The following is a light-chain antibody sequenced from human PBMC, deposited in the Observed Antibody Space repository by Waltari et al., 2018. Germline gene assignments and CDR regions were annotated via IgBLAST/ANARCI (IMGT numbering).Light chain of an antibody. J-gene: IGLJ3*02. CDR1: KLGDKY. CDR3: QAWDSSTKV. Sequence: SYELTQPPSVSVSPGQTASITSSGDKLGDKYACWYQQKPGQSPVLVIYQDSKRPSGIPGRFSGSNSGNTATLTISGTQAMDEADYYCQAWDSSTKVFGGGTKLTVL. CDR2: QDS. V-gene: IGLV3-1*01.